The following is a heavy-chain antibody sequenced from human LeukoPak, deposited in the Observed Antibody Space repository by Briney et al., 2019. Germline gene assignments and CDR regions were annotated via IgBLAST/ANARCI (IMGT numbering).Heavy chain of an antibody. CDR3: ARVRTELSGYGPLGFDY. V-gene: IGHV1-69*13. CDR2: IIPIFGTA. Sequence: GASVKVSCKASGGTFSSYAISWVRQAPGQGLEWMGGIIPIFGTANYAQKFQGRVTTTADESTSTAYMELSSLRSEDTAVYYCARVRTELSGYGPLGFDYWGQGTLVTVSS. CDR1: GGTFSSYA. J-gene: IGHJ4*02. D-gene: IGHD5-12*01.